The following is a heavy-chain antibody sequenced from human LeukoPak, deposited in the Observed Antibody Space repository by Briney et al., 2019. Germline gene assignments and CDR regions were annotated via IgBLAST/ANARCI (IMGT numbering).Heavy chain of an antibody. D-gene: IGHD4-23*01. V-gene: IGHV3-48*04. CDR3: VRGNDYGGPHY. CDR1: GFTFSSYS. CDR2: ISSSSSTI. Sequence: SGGSLRLSCAASGFTFSSYSMNCVRQAPGKGLEWISYISSSSSTIYYADSVKGRFTISRDNGKNTLFLQMNSLRAEDAAVYYCVRGNDYGGPHYWGQGTLVTVSS. J-gene: IGHJ4*02.